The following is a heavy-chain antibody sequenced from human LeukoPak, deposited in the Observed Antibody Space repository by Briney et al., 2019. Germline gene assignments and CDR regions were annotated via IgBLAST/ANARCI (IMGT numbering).Heavy chain of an antibody. CDR1: GFIFSSYW. CDR2: INENGGEQ. Sequence: AGGSLRLSCAASGFIFSSYWMAWVRQAPGKGVEWVANINENGGEQHYLDSVRGRYSISRDNAKNSLYLQMNSLRAEDTAVYYCAKGGHVDYCGLGTLVTVSS. D-gene: IGHD3-16*01. J-gene: IGHJ4*02. V-gene: IGHV3-7*03. CDR3: AKGGHVDY.